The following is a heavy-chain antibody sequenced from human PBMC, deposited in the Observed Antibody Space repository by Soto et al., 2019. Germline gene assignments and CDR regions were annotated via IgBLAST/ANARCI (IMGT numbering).Heavy chain of an antibody. D-gene: IGHD3-10*01. V-gene: IGHV4-59*12. CDR2: IYYSGST. Sequence: SETLSLTCTVSGGSISSYYWSWIRQPPGKGLEWIGYIYYSGSTNYNPSLKSRVTISVDTSKNQFSLKLSSVTAADTAVYYCARDLAMVRGHYYYYYMDVWGKGTTVTVSS. CDR3: ARDLAMVRGHYYYYYMDV. CDR1: GGSISSYY. J-gene: IGHJ6*03.